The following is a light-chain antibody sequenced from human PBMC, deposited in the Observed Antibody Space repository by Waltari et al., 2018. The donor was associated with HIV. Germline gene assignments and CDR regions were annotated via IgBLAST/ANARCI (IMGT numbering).Light chain of an antibody. J-gene: IGKJ2*01. CDR2: KTS. V-gene: IGKV1-5*03. CDR3: QQYNSHSYA. Sequence: DVQMTQSPSTLSAGVGDKVTITCRASQIINNWLAWYQQKPGKPPKLLIYKTSYLESGVQSIFSGSGSGADFTLIIDGLQPDDFATYYCQQYNSHSYAFGQGTKVDVK. CDR1: QIINNW.